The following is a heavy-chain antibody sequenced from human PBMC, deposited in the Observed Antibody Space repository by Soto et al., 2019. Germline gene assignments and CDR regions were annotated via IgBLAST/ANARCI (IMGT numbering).Heavy chain of an antibody. CDR1: GFTFSVYA. Sequence: GGSLRLSCAATGFTFSVYAMTWVRQAPGKGLEWVSAVTANGGSTYSADSVKGRFTISRDNSKNTLFLQMNSLRAEDTAVYYCAILATVRGQGTLVTVSS. CDR2: VTANGGST. J-gene: IGHJ4*02. V-gene: IGHV3-23*01. CDR3: AILATV. D-gene: IGHD5-12*01.